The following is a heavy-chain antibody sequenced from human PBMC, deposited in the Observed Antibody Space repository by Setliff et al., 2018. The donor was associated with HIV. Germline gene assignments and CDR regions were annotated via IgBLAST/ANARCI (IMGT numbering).Heavy chain of an antibody. V-gene: IGHV4-39*01. CDR1: GGSFSNSYYF. CDR2: ISYSGST. Sequence: SETLSLTCNVSGGSFSNSYYFWGWIRQPPGKGLEWIGSISYSGSTYYNPSLKSRVTMSVDTSKNQFSLKLSSVTAADTAVYYCARHRQGLTGSTPGYYMDVWGKWTTVTVSS. CDR3: ARHRQGLTGSTPGYYMDV. D-gene: IGHD1-7*01. J-gene: IGHJ6*03.